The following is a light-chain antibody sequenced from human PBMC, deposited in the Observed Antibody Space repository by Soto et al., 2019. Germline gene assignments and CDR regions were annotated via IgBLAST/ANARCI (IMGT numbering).Light chain of an antibody. CDR2: EDS. V-gene: IGLV2-23*01. CDR3: CSYAGSSTWV. CDR1: SSDVGSYNL. J-gene: IGLJ3*02. Sequence: QSALTQPASVSGSPGQSITISCTGTSSDVGSYNLVSWYQKHPGKAPKLMIYEDSKRPSGVSNRFSGSKSGNTASLTISVLQTEDEADYYCCSYAGSSTWVFGGGTKLTVL.